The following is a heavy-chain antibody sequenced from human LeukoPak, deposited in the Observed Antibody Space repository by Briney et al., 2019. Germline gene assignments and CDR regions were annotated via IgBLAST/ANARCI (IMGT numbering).Heavy chain of an antibody. CDR3: AREFVPYYGMDV. V-gene: IGHV3-48*02. Sequence: GGSLRLSCAASGFTFSSYSVNWVRQAPGKGLEWVSYISSSSSTIYYADSVKGRFTISRDNAKNSLYLQMNSLRDEDTAVYYCAREFVPYYGMDVWGQGTTVTVSS. J-gene: IGHJ6*02. CDR1: GFTFSSYS. D-gene: IGHD3-16*01. CDR2: ISSSSSTI.